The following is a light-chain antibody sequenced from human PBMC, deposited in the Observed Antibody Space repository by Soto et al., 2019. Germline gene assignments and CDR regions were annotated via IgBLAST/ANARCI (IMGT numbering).Light chain of an antibody. V-gene: IGKV1-5*01. CDR1: QTISGW. Sequence: DIQMTQSPSTVSAPVGDRVTITCRASQTISGWLAWYQQKPGNAPKLLIYDASTLQSGVPSRFSGSGSGTDFTLTISCLQPDDFATYYCQQYNSFSTFGPGTKVDLK. CDR3: QQYNSFST. J-gene: IGKJ3*01. CDR2: DAS.